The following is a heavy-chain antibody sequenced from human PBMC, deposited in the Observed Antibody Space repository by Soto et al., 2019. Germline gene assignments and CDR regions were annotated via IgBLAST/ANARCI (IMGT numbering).Heavy chain of an antibody. CDR1: GFTFSSYG. Sequence: GGSLRLSCAASGFTFSSYGMHWVRQAPGKGLEWVAVIWYDGSNKYYEDSVKGRFTISRDNSKNTLYLQMNSLRAEDTAVYYCARATIVGARYYGMDVWGPGTTLTVSS. CDR2: IWYDGSNK. V-gene: IGHV3-33*01. D-gene: IGHD1-26*01. J-gene: IGHJ6*02. CDR3: ARATIVGARYYGMDV.